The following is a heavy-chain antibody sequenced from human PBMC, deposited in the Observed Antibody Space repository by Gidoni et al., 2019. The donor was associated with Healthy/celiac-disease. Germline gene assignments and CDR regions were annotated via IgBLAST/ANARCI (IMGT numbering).Heavy chain of an antibody. Sequence: QVKLQESGPGLVKPSETLSLTCNVSGGSISSYYWSWIRQPPGKGLEWIGYIYYSGSTNYNPSLKSRVTISVDTSKNQFSLKLSSVTAADTAVYYCARDYYYDSSGYSAFDIWGQGTMVTVSS. CDR1: GGSISSYY. CDR2: IYYSGST. CDR3: ARDYYYDSSGYSAFDI. V-gene: IGHV4-59*01. J-gene: IGHJ3*02. D-gene: IGHD3-22*01.